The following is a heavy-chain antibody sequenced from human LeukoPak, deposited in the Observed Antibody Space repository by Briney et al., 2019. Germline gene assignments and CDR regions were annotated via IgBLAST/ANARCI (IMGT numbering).Heavy chain of an antibody. J-gene: IGHJ3*02. CDR1: GYSISSSNY. D-gene: IGHD4-17*01. CDR2: IYYSGGI. Sequence: PSETLSLTYAVSGYSISSSNYWAWIRQPPGKGLEWIGHIYYSGGIYYNPSLKSRVTMSDDTSKNQFSLKLSSVTAVDTAVYYCARKATTGPTKAAFDIWGQGTMVTVSS. V-gene: IGHV4-28*05. CDR3: ARKATTGPTKAAFDI.